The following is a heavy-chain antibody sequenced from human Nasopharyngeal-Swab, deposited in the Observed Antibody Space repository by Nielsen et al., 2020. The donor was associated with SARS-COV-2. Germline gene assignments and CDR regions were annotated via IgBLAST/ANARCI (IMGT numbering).Heavy chain of an antibody. J-gene: IGHJ6*02. CDR1: GGSISSSNW. Sequence: SETLSLTRAVSGGSISSSNWWSWVRQPPGKGLEWIGEIYHSGSTNYNPSLKSRVTISVDKSKNQFSLKLSSVAAADTAVYYCVRPMQYYDILTGYSPGGMDVWGQGTTVTVSS. D-gene: IGHD3-9*01. CDR2: IYHSGST. CDR3: VRPMQYYDILTGYSPGGMDV. V-gene: IGHV4-4*02.